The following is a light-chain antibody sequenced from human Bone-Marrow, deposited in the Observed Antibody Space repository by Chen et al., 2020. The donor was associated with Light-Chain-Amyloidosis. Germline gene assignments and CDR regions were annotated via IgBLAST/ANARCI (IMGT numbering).Light chain of an antibody. CDR2: EDD. CDR3: QSYQGSSQGV. CDR1: SGSIATNY. J-gene: IGLJ3*02. V-gene: IGLV6-57*01. Sequence: NFMLTQPHSVSESPGKTVIISCTRSSGSIATNYVQWYQQRPGSSPTTVIYEDDHRPSGVPDRFSGSIDRSSNSASLTSSGMKTEDEADYYCQSYQGSSQGVFGGGTKLTVL.